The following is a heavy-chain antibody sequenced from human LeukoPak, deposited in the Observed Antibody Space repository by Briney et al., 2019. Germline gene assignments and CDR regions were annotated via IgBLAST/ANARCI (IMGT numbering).Heavy chain of an antibody. CDR2: IIPIFGTA. Sequence: ASVKVTCKAFGGTFSSYAISWVRQAPGQGLEWMGGIIPIFGTANYAQKFQGRVTITTGESTSTAYMELSSLRSEDTAVYYCARDYDFWSGYYRYNWFDPWGQGTLVTVSS. V-gene: IGHV1-69*05. D-gene: IGHD3-3*01. CDR1: GGTFSSYA. J-gene: IGHJ5*02. CDR3: ARDYDFWSGYYRYNWFDP.